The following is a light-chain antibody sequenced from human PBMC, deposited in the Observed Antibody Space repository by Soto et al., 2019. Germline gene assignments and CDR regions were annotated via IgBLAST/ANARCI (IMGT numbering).Light chain of an antibody. J-gene: IGLJ1*01. CDR1: SGSVSTSYY. V-gene: IGLV8-61*01. CDR2: STN. Sequence: QTVVTQEPSFSVSPGGTVTLTCGLSSGSVSTSYYPSWYQQTTGQAPRTLIYSTNTRSSGVPDRFSGSILGNKAALTITGAQADDESDYYCVLYMGSGTLYVFGTGTKLTVL. CDR3: VLYMGSGTLYV.